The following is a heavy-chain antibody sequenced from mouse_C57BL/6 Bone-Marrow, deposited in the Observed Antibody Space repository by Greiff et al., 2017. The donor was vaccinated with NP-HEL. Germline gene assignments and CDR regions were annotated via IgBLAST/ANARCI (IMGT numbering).Heavy chain of an antibody. V-gene: IGHV10-1*01. Sequence: EVQLVESGGGLVQPKGSLKLSCAASGFSFNTYAMNWVRQAPGKGLEWVARIRSKSNNYATYYADSVKDRFTISRDDSESMLYLQMNNLKTEDTAMYYCVRHGFYYPQGDYWGQGTSVTVSS. J-gene: IGHJ4*01. CDR1: GFSFNTYA. CDR3: VRHGFYYPQGDY. CDR2: IRSKSNNYAT. D-gene: IGHD2-1*01.